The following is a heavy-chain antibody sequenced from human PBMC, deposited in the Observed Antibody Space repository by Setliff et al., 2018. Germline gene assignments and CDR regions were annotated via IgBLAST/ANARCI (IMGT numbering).Heavy chain of an antibody. J-gene: IGHJ4*02. CDR3: ARQDGSGSYYKI. V-gene: IGHV4-59*04. CDR1: GGSVRGYY. CDR2: MYYSGST. Sequence: SETLSLTCTVSGGSVRGYYWSWIRQPPGKGLEWIGYMYYSGSTYYNPSLKSRVTMSVDTSKNQFSLKLNSVTAADTAVYYCARQDGSGSYYKIWGQGTLVTVSS. D-gene: IGHD3-10*01.